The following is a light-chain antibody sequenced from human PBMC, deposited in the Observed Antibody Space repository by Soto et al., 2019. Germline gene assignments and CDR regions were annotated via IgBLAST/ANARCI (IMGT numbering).Light chain of an antibody. CDR3: QQYGTSPWT. CDR2: VAS. Sequence: EIVLTQSPGTLSLSPGERATLSCRASESISNSYLAWYQQKPGQAPRVVIYVASTRATGIPARFSGSGSGTDFTLSISRVEPEDFAVYYCQQYGTSPWTFGQGTK. V-gene: IGKV3-20*01. J-gene: IGKJ1*01. CDR1: ESISNSY.